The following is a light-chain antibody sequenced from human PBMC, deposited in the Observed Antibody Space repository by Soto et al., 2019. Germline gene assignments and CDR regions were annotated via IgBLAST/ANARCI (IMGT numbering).Light chain of an antibody. CDR1: QSISTW. Sequence: DIQMTQSPSTLSASVVDRVTITCRASQSISTWLAWYQQKPGKAPKLLIYKASSLRNGVPSRFSGSGSGTEFALTIYSLQPDDFASYYCQQYNGYPHTLGQGTKLEIK. J-gene: IGKJ2*01. CDR2: KAS. CDR3: QQYNGYPHT. V-gene: IGKV1-5*03.